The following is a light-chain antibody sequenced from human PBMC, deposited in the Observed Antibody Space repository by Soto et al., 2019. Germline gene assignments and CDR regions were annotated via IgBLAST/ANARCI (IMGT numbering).Light chain of an antibody. CDR3: QQYHNTPIT. CDR2: GVS. V-gene: IGKV3-20*01. Sequence: EIVLTQSPCTLSLSPGERATLSCRASQSVSSNYLAWYQQIPGQAPRLLIYGVSSRAAGIPDRFSGSGSGTDFTLTINRLEPEDFAVYYCQQYHNTPITFGQGTRLENK. CDR1: QSVSSNY. J-gene: IGKJ5*01.